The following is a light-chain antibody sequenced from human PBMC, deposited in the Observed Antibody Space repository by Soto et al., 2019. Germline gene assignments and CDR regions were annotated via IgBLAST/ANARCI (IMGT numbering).Light chain of an antibody. Sequence: EIVLTQSPATLSLSPGERATLSCRASQSVSSNLAWYQQKPGQAPRLLIYGASTRATGIPARFSGSGSGTEFTLTISSLQSEDFAVYYCQQYNNWAGTFGQGTKVDI. CDR3: QQYNNWAGT. CDR2: GAS. CDR1: QSVSSN. J-gene: IGKJ1*01. V-gene: IGKV3-15*01.